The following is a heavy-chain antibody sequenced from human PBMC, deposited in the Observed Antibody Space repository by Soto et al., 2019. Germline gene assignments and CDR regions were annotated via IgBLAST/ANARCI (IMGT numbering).Heavy chain of an antibody. CDR1: GYTFTSYY. CDR3: AYLVGGAAVSMGVDY. J-gene: IGHJ4*02. Sequence: QVQLVQSGAEVKKPGASVKVSCKASGYTFTSYYMHWVRQAPGQGLEWMGIINPSGGSTSYAQKGQGRVTITKDTCMSVVYMELGSVRSEDTAVYYCAYLVGGAAVSMGVDYWGQGTLVTVSS. V-gene: IGHV1-46*03. D-gene: IGHD1-26*01. CDR2: INPSGGST.